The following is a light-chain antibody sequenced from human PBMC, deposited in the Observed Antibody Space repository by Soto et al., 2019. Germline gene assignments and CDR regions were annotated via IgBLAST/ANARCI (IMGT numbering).Light chain of an antibody. Sequence: EIVMTQSPATLPVSPGERATLSCRASQSVSNNLAWYQQKPGQAPRLLIYGASTRATGIPARFSVSGSGTEYTLTLSSLQSEDYAFYYCQQYNTGSPLTFGGGTKVETK. V-gene: IGKV3-15*01. J-gene: IGKJ4*01. CDR2: GAS. CDR1: QSVSNN. CDR3: QQYNTGSPLT.